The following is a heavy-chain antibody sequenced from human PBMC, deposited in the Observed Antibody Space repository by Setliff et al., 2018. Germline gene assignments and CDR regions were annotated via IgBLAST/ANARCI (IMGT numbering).Heavy chain of an antibody. J-gene: IGHJ6*04. CDR3: ASIDWGENFYNTDV. D-gene: IGHD7-27*01. CDR2: INGDGSIT. V-gene: IGHV3-74*01. CDR1: GFTFRKYW. Sequence: GGSLRLSCGASGFTFRKYWMYWVRQVPGKGLVWVARINGDGSITNYADSVKGRFTISRDNARNTLYLQMNSLRGEDTAVYFCASIDWGENFYNTDVWGKGTAVTVSS.